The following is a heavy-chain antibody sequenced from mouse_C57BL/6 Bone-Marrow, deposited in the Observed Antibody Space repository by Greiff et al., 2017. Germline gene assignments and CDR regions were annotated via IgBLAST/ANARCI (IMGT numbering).Heavy chain of an antibody. CDR2: IDPDSGGT. Sequence: VQLQQPGAELVKPGASVQLSCKASGYTFTSYWMHWVKQRPGRGLEWSGRIDPDSGGTRYNEKFKSKATLTVVKPSSTAYMQLSSLTSEASAVYYCARNGYRTFAMDYWCQGTSVTVAS. V-gene: IGHV1-72*01. D-gene: IGHD2-2*01. J-gene: IGHJ4*01. CDR1: GYTFTSYW. CDR3: ARNGYRTFAMDY.